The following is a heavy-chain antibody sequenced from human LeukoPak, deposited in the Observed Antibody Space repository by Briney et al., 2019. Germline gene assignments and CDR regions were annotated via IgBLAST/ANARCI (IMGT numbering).Heavy chain of an antibody. CDR2: IYTSGST. Sequence: PSETLSLTCTVSGGSISSYYWSWIRQPAGKGLEWIGRIYTSGSTNYNPSLKSRVTMSVDTSKNQFSLKLSSVTAADTAVYYCAGRGGSYYGVYWYFDLWGRGTLVTVSS. V-gene: IGHV4-4*07. CDR1: GGSISSYY. D-gene: IGHD1-26*01. CDR3: AGRGGSYYGVYWYFDL. J-gene: IGHJ2*01.